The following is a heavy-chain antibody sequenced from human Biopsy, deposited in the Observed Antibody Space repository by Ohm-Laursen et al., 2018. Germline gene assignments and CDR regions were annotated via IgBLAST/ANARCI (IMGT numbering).Heavy chain of an antibody. CDR3: ARGSNEYGGLYFPH. J-gene: IGHJ1*01. CDR2: ISHTGYT. D-gene: IGHD4-23*01. Sequence: GTLSLTCHVSGDSISIYYWSWIRQPPGKGLEWIGHISHTGYTSYKSSLKSRVTISLDTSRKHFSLRLTSLAAADTAVYYCARGSNEYGGLYFPHWGQGTLVTVSS. CDR1: GDSISIYY. V-gene: IGHV4-59*08.